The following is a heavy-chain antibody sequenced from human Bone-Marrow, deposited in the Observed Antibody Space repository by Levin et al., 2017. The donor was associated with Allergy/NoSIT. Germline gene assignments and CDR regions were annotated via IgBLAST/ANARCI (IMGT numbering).Heavy chain of an antibody. D-gene: IGHD4-11*01. V-gene: IGHV3-30*18. J-gene: IGHJ4*02. Sequence: PGESLKISCAASGFTFSNYGMHWVRQAPGKGLEWVAVTSYDGSDKYYVDSVKCRFTISRDNSKNTLYLQMNSLRAEDTAIYYCVKGALWITTGRFDSWGQGTLVTVSS. CDR3: VKGALWITTGRFDS. CDR2: TSYDGSDK. CDR1: GFTFSNYG.